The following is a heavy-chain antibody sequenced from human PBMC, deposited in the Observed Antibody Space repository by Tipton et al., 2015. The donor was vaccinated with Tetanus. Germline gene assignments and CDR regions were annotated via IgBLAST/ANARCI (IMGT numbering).Heavy chain of an antibody. CDR1: GYSISSGYY. D-gene: IGHD1-26*01. Sequence: LRLSCAVSGYSISSGYYWGWIRQPPGKGLEWIGTIYHSGSTYYKPSLKSRVTISVDTSKNQFSLKLTSVTAADTAVYYCARIRTTVGYFDFWGQGTLVTVTS. J-gene: IGHJ4*02. CDR2: IYHSGST. CDR3: ARIRTTVGYFDF. V-gene: IGHV4-38-2*01.